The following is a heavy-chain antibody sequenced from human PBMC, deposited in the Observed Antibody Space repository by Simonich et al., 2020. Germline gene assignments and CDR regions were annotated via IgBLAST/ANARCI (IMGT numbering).Heavy chain of an antibody. CDR2: IHADSGGT. D-gene: IGHD2-21*01. CDR1: GYTFTGYY. J-gene: IGHJ3*02. CDR3: ARNGLVGILKAFDI. Sequence: QVQLVQSGAEVKKPGASVKVSCKASGYTFTGYYMHWVRQAPVQELEWMGWIHADSGGTYQAQKFQGRVIRTRDTSISTAYMELSRLSSDDTAVYYCARNGLVGILKAFDIWGQGTMVTVSS. V-gene: IGHV1-2*02.